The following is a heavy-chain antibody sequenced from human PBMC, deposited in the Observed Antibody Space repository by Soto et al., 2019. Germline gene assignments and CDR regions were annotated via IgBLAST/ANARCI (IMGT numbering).Heavy chain of an antibody. D-gene: IGHD3-22*01. CDR3: ARPLSTIEDYDSSAFDI. J-gene: IGHJ3*02. CDR1: GYTFTSYY. V-gene: IGHV1-46*01. Sequence: ASVKVSCKASGYTFTSYYMHWVRQAPGQGLERMGIINPSGGSTSYAQKFQGRVTMTRDTSTSTVYMELSSLRSEDTAVYYCARPLSTIEDYDSSAFDIWAKGQWSPSPQ. CDR2: INPSGGST.